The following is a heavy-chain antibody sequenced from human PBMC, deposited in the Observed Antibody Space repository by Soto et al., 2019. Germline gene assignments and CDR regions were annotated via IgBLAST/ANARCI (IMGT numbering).Heavy chain of an antibody. D-gene: IGHD3-3*01. CDR2: ISSSSSTI. CDR3: AREATYYDFWSGYENWFDP. J-gene: IGHJ5*02. CDR1: GFTFSSYS. Sequence: PGGSLRLSCAASGFTFSSYSMNWVRQAPGKGLEWVSYISSSSSTIYYADSVKGRFTISRDNAKNSLYLQMNSLRAEDTAVYYCAREATYYDFWSGYENWFDPWGQGTLVTVSS. V-gene: IGHV3-48*01.